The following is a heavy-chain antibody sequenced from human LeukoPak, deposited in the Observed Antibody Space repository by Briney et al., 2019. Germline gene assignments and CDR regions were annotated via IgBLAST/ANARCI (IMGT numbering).Heavy chain of an antibody. V-gene: IGHV1-69*06. J-gene: IGHJ6*03. D-gene: IGHD6-19*01. CDR3: ARGGYSSGWYSYYYYYMDV. Sequence: RASAKVSCKASGGTFSSYDMSWVRQAPGQGLEWMGGIIPIFGTANYAQKFKGRVTITADKSTSTAYMELSNLRSEDTAVYYCARGGYSSGWYSYYYYYMDVWGKGTTVTISS. CDR2: IIPIFGTA. CDR1: GGTFSSYD.